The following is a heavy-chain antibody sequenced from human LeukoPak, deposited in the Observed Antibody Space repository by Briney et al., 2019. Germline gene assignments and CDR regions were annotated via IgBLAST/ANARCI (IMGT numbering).Heavy chain of an antibody. CDR1: GFTFSSYW. V-gene: IGHV3-7*03. CDR2: IKEDGREK. D-gene: IGHD4/OR15-4a*01. CDR3: ARRAGAYSHPYDY. Sequence: PGGSLRLACGVSGFTFSSYWMSWVRQAPGKGLEWVANIKEDGREKYYVDSVKGRFTISRDNAKNSLYLQMNSLRAEDTAVYYCARRAGAYSHPYDYWGQGTLVTVSS. J-gene: IGHJ4*02.